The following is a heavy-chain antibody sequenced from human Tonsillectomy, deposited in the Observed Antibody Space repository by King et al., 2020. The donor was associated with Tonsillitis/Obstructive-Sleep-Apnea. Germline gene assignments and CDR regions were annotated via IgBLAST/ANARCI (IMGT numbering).Heavy chain of an antibody. CDR1: GYTLTELS. J-gene: IGHJ4*02. Sequence: QLVQSGAEVKKPGASVKVSCKVSGYTLTELSMHWVRQAPVKGIEWMGGVDPEDGETSDAQKFQGRVTMTEDTSTDTAYMELSSLRSEDTAVYYCATDLRGSFDYWGQGTLVTVSS. D-gene: IGHD3-10*01. V-gene: IGHV1-24*01. CDR3: ATDLRGSFDY. CDR2: VDPEDGET.